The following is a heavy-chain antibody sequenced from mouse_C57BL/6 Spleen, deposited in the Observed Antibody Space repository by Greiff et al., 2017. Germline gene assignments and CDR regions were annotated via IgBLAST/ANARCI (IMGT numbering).Heavy chain of an antibody. Sequence: QVQLQQPGAELVKPGASVKLSCKASGYTFTSYWMHWVKQRPGRGLEWIGRIDPNSGGTKYNEKFKSKATLTVDKPSSTAYMQLSSLTSEDSAVYYCATLYYSNYPWFAYWGQGTLVTVSA. D-gene: IGHD2-5*01. V-gene: IGHV1-72*01. CDR1: GYTFTSYW. CDR3: ATLYYSNYPWFAY. J-gene: IGHJ3*01. CDR2: IDPNSGGT.